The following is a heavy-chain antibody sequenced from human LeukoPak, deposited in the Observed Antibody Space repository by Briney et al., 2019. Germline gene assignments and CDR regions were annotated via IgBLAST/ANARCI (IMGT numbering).Heavy chain of an antibody. D-gene: IGHD2/OR15-2a*01. V-gene: IGHV3-23*01. Sequence: PGGSLRLSCAASGFTFSSYAMSWVRQAPGKGLEWVSAISGSGGGTYYADSVKGRFTISRDNSKNTLYLQMNSLRAEDTAVYYCAKVLFVTQNYFDYWGQGTLVTVSS. CDR1: GFTFSSYA. CDR3: AKVLFVTQNYFDY. CDR2: ISGSGGGT. J-gene: IGHJ4*02.